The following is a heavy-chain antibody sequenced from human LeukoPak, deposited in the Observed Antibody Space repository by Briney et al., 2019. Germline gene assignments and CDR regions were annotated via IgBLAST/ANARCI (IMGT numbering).Heavy chain of an antibody. J-gene: IGHJ4*02. CDR3: ASLGGRAACDY. CDR1: GGSISSYY. V-gene: IGHV4-59*08. D-gene: IGHD1-26*01. CDR2: IYYSGST. Sequence: SETLSLTCTVSGGSISSYYWSWIRQPPGKGLEWIGYIYYSGSTNYNPSLKSRVTISVDTSKNQFSLKLSSVTAADTAVYYCASLGGRAACDYWGQGTLVTVSS.